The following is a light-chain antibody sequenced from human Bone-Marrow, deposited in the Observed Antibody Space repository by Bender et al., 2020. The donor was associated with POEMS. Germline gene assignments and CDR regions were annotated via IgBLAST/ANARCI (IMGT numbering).Light chain of an antibody. CDR2: EVF. Sequence: QSALTQAASVSGSPGQSITISCTGASSDFGPYNLVSWYQHHPGKAPKLMIYEVFKRPSGVSNRFSGSKSGNMASLTISGLRAEDEAGYYSFSYARGYSVVFGGGTKVTVL. CDR3: FSYARGYSVV. V-gene: IGLV2-23*02. J-gene: IGLJ2*01. CDR1: SSDFGPYNL.